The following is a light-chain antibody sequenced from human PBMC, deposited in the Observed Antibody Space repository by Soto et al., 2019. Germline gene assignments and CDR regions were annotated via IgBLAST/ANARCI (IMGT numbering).Light chain of an antibody. V-gene: IGKV3-11*01. CDR1: PSVSNS. Sequence: ESVLTQSPATLSLSPGERATLSCRASPSVSNSLAWYQHKPGQAPRLLIYDASNRATGVPTRFSGSGSGTDFTLTISSLEPEDLAVYYCQQRGTFGPGTKVDIK. CDR2: DAS. CDR3: QQRGT. J-gene: IGKJ3*01.